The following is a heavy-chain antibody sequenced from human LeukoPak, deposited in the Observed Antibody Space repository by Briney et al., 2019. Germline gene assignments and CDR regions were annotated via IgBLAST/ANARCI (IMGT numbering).Heavy chain of an antibody. D-gene: IGHD3-10*02. CDR1: GFTFTNAW. V-gene: IGHV3-15*01. CDR3: TTLSYVGGY. Sequence: GGSLRLSCAASGFTFTNAWMSWVRQAPGNVLEWIGRSKSQTDGGTTDYAAPVKGRFTISRDDSKNTVYLQMNSLKTEDTAVYYCTTLSYVGGYWGQGTLVTVSS. CDR2: SKSQTDGGTT. J-gene: IGHJ4*02.